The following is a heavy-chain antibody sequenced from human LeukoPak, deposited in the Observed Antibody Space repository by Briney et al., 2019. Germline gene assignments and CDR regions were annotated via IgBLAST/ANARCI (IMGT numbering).Heavy chain of an antibody. CDR2: ISSSSSTI. CDR1: GFTFSSYS. CDR3: AREGLSDGSGSSWHESEIDY. Sequence: PGGSLRLSCAASGFTFSSYSMNWVRQAPGKGLEWVSYISSSSSTIYYADSVKGRFTISRDNAKNSLYLQMNSLRAEDTAVYYCAREGLSDGSGSSWHESEIDYWGQGTLVTVSS. D-gene: IGHD3-10*01. V-gene: IGHV3-48*04. J-gene: IGHJ4*02.